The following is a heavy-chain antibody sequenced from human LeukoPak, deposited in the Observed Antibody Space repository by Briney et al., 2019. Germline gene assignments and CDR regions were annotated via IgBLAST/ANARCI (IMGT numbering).Heavy chain of an antibody. J-gene: IGHJ6*03. CDR2: ISSSSSYI. V-gene: IGHV3-21*01. D-gene: IGHD3-10*01. Sequence: GGPLRLSCVASGFPFSTYSMKWVRQAPGKGLEWVSSISSSSSYIYYADSVKGRFTICRDNAKNSLYLQMNSLRAEDTAVYYCARDDRGSYGSGSSNYYYYMDVWGKGTTVTISS. CDR3: ARDDRGSYGSGSSNYYYYMDV. CDR1: GFPFSTYS.